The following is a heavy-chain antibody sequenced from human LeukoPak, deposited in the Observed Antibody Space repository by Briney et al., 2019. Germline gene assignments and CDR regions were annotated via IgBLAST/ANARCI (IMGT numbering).Heavy chain of an antibody. J-gene: IGHJ4*02. V-gene: IGHV3-48*03. CDR1: GFTFSSYE. D-gene: IGHD6-6*01. CDR3: AREWAAPLY. Sequence: GGSLRLSCAASGFTFSSYEMNWVRQAPGKGLEWVSYISSSGSTIYYADSMKGRFTISRDNAKNSLNLQMNSLRAEDTAVYYCAREWAAPLYWGQGTLVTVSS. CDR2: ISSSGSTI.